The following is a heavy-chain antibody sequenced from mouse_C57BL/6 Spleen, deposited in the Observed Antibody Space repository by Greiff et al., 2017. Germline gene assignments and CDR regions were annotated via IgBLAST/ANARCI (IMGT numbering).Heavy chain of an antibody. D-gene: IGHD4-1*02. CDR3: ANYCSLRYATGTGAMDY. V-gene: IGHV1-55*01. J-gene: IGHJ4*01. CDR2: IYPGSGST. Sequence: QVQLQQPGAELVKPGASVKMSCKASGYTFTSYWITWVKQRPGQGLEWIGDIYPGSGSTNYNEKFKSKATLTVDTSSSTAYMPLSSLPSEDSAVDDCANYCSLRYATGTGAMDYWGQGTSVTVSS. CDR1: GYTFTSYW.